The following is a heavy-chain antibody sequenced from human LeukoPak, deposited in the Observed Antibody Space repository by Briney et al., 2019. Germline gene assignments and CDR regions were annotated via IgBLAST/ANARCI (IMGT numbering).Heavy chain of an antibody. D-gene: IGHD4-11*01. V-gene: IGHV4-59*01. CDR1: GDSISSDY. J-gene: IGHJ4*02. CDR3: ARATYSNYVYYFDY. Sequence: SETLSLTCTVSGDSISSDYWSWIRQPPGKGLEWIGYIYYSGSTNHNPSLKSRVTISIDTSKNQFSLKLSSVTAADTAVYYCARATYSNYVYYFDYWGQGTLVTVSS. CDR2: IYYSGST.